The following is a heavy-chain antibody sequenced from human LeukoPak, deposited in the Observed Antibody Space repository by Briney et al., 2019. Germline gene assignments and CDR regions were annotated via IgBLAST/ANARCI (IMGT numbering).Heavy chain of an antibody. V-gene: IGHV3-30*01. Sequence: HPGGSLRLSCAASGFTFSSYAMHWVRQAPGKGLEWVAVISYDGSNKYYADSVKGRFTISRDNSKNTLYLQMNSLRAEDTAVYYCARDRVGDGYNLGDWFDPWGQGTLVTVSS. CDR2: ISYDGSNK. CDR1: GFTFSSYA. J-gene: IGHJ5*02. D-gene: IGHD5-24*01. CDR3: ARDRVGDGYNLGDWFDP.